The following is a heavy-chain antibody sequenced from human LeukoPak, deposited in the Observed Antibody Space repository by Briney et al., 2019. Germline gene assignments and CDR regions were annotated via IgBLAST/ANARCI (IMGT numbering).Heavy chain of an antibody. V-gene: IGHV4-30-2*01. Sequence: SETLSLTCTVSGGSISSGGYYWSWIRQPPGKGLEWIGYIYHSGGTYYNPSLRSRVRISEDTFKNQFSLKLTSVTAADTAMYYCVRGLGGDNVDFWGQGTLVTVSS. CDR2: IYHSGGT. CDR3: VRGLGGDNVDF. D-gene: IGHD4-17*01. J-gene: IGHJ4*02. CDR1: GGSISSGGYY.